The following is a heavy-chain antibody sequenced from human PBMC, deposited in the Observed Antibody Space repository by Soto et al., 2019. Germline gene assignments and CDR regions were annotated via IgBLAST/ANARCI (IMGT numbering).Heavy chain of an antibody. D-gene: IGHD1-7*01. CDR2: IYRTGST. J-gene: IGHJ4*02. V-gene: IGHV4-4*03. Sequence: LLETLSLTCAVSGGSFTSNNWWTWGRQPPGQGLEWIGEIYRTGSTNYNPSLKSRVTISLDKSENQFSLKVTSLTAADTAVYYCASRDPGTSVDYWGQGTLVTVSS. CDR1: GGSFTSNNW. CDR3: ASRDPGTSVDY.